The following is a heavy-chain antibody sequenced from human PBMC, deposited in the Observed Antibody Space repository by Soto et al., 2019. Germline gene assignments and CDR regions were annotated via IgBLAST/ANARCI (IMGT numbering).Heavy chain of an antibody. V-gene: IGHV4-31*03. D-gene: IGHD6-13*01. J-gene: IGHJ5*02. CDR3: ARGISKYSSWYEPHTWFDA. CDR1: GGSISSGGHY. CDR2: IYYSGST. Sequence: SETLSLTCTVSGGSISSGGHYWSWIRQHPGKGLEWIGYIYYSGSTYYNPSLKSRVTISVDTSKNQFSLKLRSVTAADTAVYYCARGISKYSSWYEPHTWFDAWGQGALVTVSS.